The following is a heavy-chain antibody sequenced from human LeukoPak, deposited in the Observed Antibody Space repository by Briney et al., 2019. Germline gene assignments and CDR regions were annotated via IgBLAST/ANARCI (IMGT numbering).Heavy chain of an antibody. CDR1: RFTFSSYS. Sequence: GGSLRFSCAASRFTFSSYSMNWVRQAPGKGLEWVSYISSSSSTIYYADSVKGRFTISRDNAKNSLYLQMNSLRAEDTAVYYCARDKIVGATHFDSWGQGTLVTVSS. CDR2: ISSSSSTI. D-gene: IGHD1-26*01. CDR3: ARDKIVGATHFDS. V-gene: IGHV3-48*01. J-gene: IGHJ4*02.